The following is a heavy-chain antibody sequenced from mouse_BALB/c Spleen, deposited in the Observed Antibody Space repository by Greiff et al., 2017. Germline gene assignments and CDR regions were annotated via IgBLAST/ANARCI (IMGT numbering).Heavy chain of an antibody. Sequence: VQLQQPGAELVKPGASVKLSCKASGYTFTSYWMHWVKQRPGQGLEWIGEINPSNGRTNYNEKFKSKATLTVDKSSSTAYMQLSSLTSEDSAVYYCARRTTVYYFDYWGQGTTLTVSS. V-gene: IGHV1S81*02. D-gene: IGHD1-1*01. CDR1: GYTFTSYW. CDR3: ARRTTVYYFDY. J-gene: IGHJ2*01. CDR2: INPSNGRT.